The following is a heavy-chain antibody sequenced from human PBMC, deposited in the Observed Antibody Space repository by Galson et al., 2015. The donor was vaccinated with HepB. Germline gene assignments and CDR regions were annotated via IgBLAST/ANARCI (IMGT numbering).Heavy chain of an antibody. J-gene: IGHJ5*02. D-gene: IGHD3-10*01. CDR3: ARDAVWFGELLYRGEYNWFDP. CDR2: ISAYNGNT. Sequence: QSGAEVKKPGESLKISCKASGYTFTSYGISWVRQAPGQGLEWMGWISAYNGNTNYAQKLQGRVTMTTDTSTSTAYMELRSLRSDDTAVYYCARDAVWFGELLYRGEYNWFDPWGQGTLVTVSS. V-gene: IGHV1-18*04. CDR1: GYTFTSYG.